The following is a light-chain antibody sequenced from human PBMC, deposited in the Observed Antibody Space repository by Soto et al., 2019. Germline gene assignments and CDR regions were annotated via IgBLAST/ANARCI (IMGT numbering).Light chain of an antibody. CDR3: QQYDTYPFT. CDR2: AAS. CDR1: QGISHF. V-gene: IGKV1-16*01. J-gene: IGKJ3*01. Sequence: DIQMTQSPSSLSASVGDRVTIPCRASQGISHFLAWFQQKPEKAPKSLLYAASSLQSGVPSRFSGSGSGTEFTLTISSLQPEDFATYFCQQYDTYPFTFGPGTKVDIK.